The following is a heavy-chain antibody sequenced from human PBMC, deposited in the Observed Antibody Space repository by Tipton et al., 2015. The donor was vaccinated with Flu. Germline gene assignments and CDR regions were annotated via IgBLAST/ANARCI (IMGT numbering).Heavy chain of an antibody. Sequence: TLSLTCSVSGDSIASDYYWAWIRQPPGKGLEWIGNVHRKGSTYYSPSLRSRVTIGVDRSKNQFSLRLNSVTAADTAVYYCARHQSSSLLPFDYWDQGTLVTVSS. D-gene: IGHD6-6*01. CDR3: ARHQSSSLLPFDY. CDR1: GDSIASDYY. J-gene: IGHJ4*02. CDR2: VHRKGST. V-gene: IGHV4-38-2*01.